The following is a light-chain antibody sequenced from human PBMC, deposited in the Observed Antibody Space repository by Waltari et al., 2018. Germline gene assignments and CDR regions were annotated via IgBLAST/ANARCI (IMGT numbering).Light chain of an antibody. CDR3: QQSYSTPFP. CDR1: QSISSY. Sequence: DIQMTQSPSSLSASVGDRVTITCRASQSISSYLNGYQQKPGKAPKLLIYAASSLQSGVPSRVSGSGSGTDFTLTISSLQPEDFATYYCQQSYSTPFPFGGGTKVEIK. CDR2: AAS. J-gene: IGKJ4*01. V-gene: IGKV1-39*01.